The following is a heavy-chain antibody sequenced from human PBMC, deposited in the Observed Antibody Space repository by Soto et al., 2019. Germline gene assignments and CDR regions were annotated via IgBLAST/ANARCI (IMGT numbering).Heavy chain of an antibody. V-gene: IGHV3-23*01. Sequence: EVQLLESGGGLVQPGGSLRLSCAASGFTFSSYAMRWVRQAPVKGLEWVSAISGSGGSAYYADSVKGRFTISRDNSKNTRCLQMNSLRAEDTAVYYCARRGSGSDYDYWGQGTLVTVSS. D-gene: IGHD1-26*01. CDR2: ISGSGGSA. CDR3: ARRGSGSDYDY. CDR1: GFTFSSYA. J-gene: IGHJ4*02.